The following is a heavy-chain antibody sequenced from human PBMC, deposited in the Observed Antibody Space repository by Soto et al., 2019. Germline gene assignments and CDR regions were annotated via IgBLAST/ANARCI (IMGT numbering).Heavy chain of an antibody. Sequence: EVQLVESGGGLVQPGGSLRLSCAASGFTFSSYSMNWVRQAPGKGLEWVSYISSSSSTIYYADSVKGRFTISRDNAKNSLYLQMNSLRAEETAVYYCAREVGSFFDYWGQGTLSPSPQ. V-gene: IGHV3-48*01. CDR2: ISSSSSTI. CDR3: AREVGSFFDY. CDR1: GFTFSSYS. J-gene: IGHJ4*02. D-gene: IGHD6-19*01.